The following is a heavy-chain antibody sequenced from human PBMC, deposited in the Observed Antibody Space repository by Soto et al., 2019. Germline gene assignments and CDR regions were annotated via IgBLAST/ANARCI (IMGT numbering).Heavy chain of an antibody. Sequence: PGGSLRLSCAASGFTFSSYAMSWVRQAPGKGLEWVSAISGSGGSTYYADSVKGRFTISRDNSKNTLYLQMNSLRAEDTAVYYCANDSLPAEYCRGGSCPLRMDVWGQGNTVTVSS. CDR2: ISGSGGST. CDR3: ANDSLPAEYCRGGSCPLRMDV. D-gene: IGHD2-15*01. V-gene: IGHV3-23*01. J-gene: IGHJ6*02. CDR1: GFTFSSYA.